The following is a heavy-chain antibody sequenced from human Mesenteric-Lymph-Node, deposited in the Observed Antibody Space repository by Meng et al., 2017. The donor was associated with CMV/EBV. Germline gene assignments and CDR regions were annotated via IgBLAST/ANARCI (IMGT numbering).Heavy chain of an antibody. V-gene: IGHV3-23*01. Sequence: GGSLRLSCAASGFTFSDYYMSWIRQAPGKGLEWVSAISGSGGSTYYADSVKGRFTISRDNSKNTLYLQMNSLRAEDTAVYYCAKEGDYYYYGMDVWGQGTTVTVSS. J-gene: IGHJ6*02. CDR1: GFTFSDYY. CDR3: AKEGDYYYYGMDV. CDR2: ISGSGGST.